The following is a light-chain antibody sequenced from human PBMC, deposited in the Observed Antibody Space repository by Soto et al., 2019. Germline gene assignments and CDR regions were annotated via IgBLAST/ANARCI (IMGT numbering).Light chain of an antibody. CDR2: LSRDGSH. CDR3: QTGGIGIVV. CDR1: SGHSSYA. J-gene: IGLJ3*02. V-gene: IGLV4-69*01. Sequence: QLVLTQSPSASASLGASVKLTCTLSSGHSSYAIAWHQQQPEKGPRYLMKLSRDGSHSRGDGIPDRFSGSSSGAERYLTISSIQSEDEADYYCQTGGIGIVVFGGGTKLTVL.